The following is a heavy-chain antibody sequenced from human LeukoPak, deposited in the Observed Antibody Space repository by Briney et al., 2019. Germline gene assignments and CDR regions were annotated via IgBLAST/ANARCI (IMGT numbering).Heavy chain of an antibody. Sequence: ASVKVSCKASGYTFTSYYMHWVRQAPGQGLEWMGIINPSGGSTSYAQKFQGRVTMTRDMSTSTVYMELSSLRSEDTAVYYCARVRAGSNDAFDIWGQGTMVTVS. J-gene: IGHJ3*02. CDR3: ARVRAGSNDAFDI. D-gene: IGHD6-13*01. V-gene: IGHV1-46*01. CDR1: GYTFTSYY. CDR2: INPSGGST.